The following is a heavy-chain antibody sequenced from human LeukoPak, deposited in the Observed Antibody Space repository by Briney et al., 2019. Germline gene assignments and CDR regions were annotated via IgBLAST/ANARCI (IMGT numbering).Heavy chain of an antibody. CDR2: INPYNGNR. CDR3: ARFQASAFRGFDY. Sequence: ASVTASCKASGYTFTSYGISWVRQAPGQGLEWMGWINPYNGNRYYAKKFQDRFNMSTDTSTSTVYMDLRTLTSDDTAIYNCARFQASAFRGFDYWGQGTLITVSS. J-gene: IGHJ4*02. CDR1: GYTFTSYG. D-gene: IGHD3-10*01. V-gene: IGHV1-18*01.